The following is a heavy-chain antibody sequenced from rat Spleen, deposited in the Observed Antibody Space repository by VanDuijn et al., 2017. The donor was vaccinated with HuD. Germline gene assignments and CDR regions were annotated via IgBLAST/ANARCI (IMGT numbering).Heavy chain of an antibody. CDR2: ISYDGISV. CDR3: ARLGMAAIGNWFSY. V-gene: IGHV5-29*01. J-gene: IGHJ3*01. CDR1: GFSFSNHG. D-gene: IGHD1-2*01. Sequence: EVYLVESGGDLVQPGRSLRLSCAASGFSFSNHGMAWVRQAPTRGLEWVATISYDGISVQYRDSVKGRFTISRDNAKSTLFLHMDSLGSEDTATYYCARLGMAAIGNWFSYWGQGTLVTVSS.